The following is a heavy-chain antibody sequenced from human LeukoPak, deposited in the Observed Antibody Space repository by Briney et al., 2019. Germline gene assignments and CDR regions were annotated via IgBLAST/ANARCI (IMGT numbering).Heavy chain of an antibody. CDR3: ARAHGIGY. V-gene: IGHV3-30-3*01. CDR1: GFTFSSYA. J-gene: IGHJ4*02. D-gene: IGHD4-17*01. Sequence: GGSLRLSCAASGFTFSSYAMHWVRQAPGKGLEWVAVISYDGSNKYYADSVKGRFTISRDNSKNTLYLQMNSLRAEDTAVYYCARAHGIGYWGQGTLVTVSS. CDR2: ISYDGSNK.